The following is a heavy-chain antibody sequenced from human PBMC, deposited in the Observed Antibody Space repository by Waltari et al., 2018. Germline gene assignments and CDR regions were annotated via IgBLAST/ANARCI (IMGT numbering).Heavy chain of an antibody. Sequence: EVQLVESGGGLVQPGGSLRLSCAASGFTFSSYAMSWVRQAPGKGREWVSAISGSGGSTYYADSVKGRFTISRDNSKNTLYLQMNSLRAEDTAVYYWARHMYDFWSGYQFNYYYGMDVWGQGTTVIVSS. CDR1: GFTFSSYA. V-gene: IGHV3-23*04. J-gene: IGHJ6*02. CDR2: ISGSGGST. D-gene: IGHD3-3*01. CDR3: ARHMYDFWSGYQFNYYYGMDV.